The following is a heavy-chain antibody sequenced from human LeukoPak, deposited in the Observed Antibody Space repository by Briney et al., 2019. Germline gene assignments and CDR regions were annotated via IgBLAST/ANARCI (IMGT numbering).Heavy chain of an antibody. CDR1: GFTFSNYA. D-gene: IGHD1-26*01. Sequence: GGSLRLSCAASGFTFSNYALSWVRQAPGKGLEWVSGIGGGGDTTYYADSVKGRFTISRDNSKSALYLQMNSLRAEDTAVYYCANDRELAPFDYWGQGTLVTVSS. J-gene: IGHJ4*02. CDR2: IGGGGDTT. CDR3: ANDRELAPFDY. V-gene: IGHV3-23*01.